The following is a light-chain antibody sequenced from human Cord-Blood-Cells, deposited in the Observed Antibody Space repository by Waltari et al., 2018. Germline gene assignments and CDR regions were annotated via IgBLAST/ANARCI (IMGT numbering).Light chain of an antibody. V-gene: IGLV3-1*01. CDR1: KWGEKY. J-gene: IGLJ3*02. CDR2: QDS. CDR3: QAWDSSTAV. Sequence: SYELTRPPSVSVSPGHTASITCPGDKWGEKYACWYQQKPGQSPVLVIYQDSKRPSGIPERFSGSNSGNTATLTISGTQAMDEADYYCQAWDSSTAVFGGGTKLTVL.